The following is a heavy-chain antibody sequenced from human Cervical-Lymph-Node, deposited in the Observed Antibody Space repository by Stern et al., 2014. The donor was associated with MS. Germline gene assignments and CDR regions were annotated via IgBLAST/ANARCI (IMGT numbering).Heavy chain of an antibody. CDR3: ARGIAAPPYYYYGMDV. Sequence: QVQLMQSGAEVKKPGASVKVSCKASGYTFTSYYMHWVRQAPGQGLEWMGIINPSGGSTSYAQKFQGRVTMTRDTSTSTVYMELSSLRSEDTAVYYCARGIAAPPYYYYGMDVWGQGTTVTVSS. CDR1: GYTFTSYY. CDR2: INPSGGST. J-gene: IGHJ6*02. D-gene: IGHD6-13*01. V-gene: IGHV1-46*01.